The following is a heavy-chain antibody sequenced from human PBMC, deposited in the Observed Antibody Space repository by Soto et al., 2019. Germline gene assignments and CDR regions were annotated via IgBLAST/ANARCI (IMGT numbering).Heavy chain of an antibody. J-gene: IGHJ4*02. Sequence: SGPTLVNPTQTLTLTCTFSGFSLSTGGVGVGWVRQPPGKALEWLAFIYWDDDKRYNPSLKTRLTITKDNSNNLVVLIMTDVDPVDTATYFCAHSLPGCSTDWDTGIFDYWGQGTLVTVSS. CDR2: IYWDDDK. CDR1: GFSLSTGGVG. CDR3: AHSLPGCSTDWDTGIFDY. V-gene: IGHV2-5*02. D-gene: IGHD3-9*01.